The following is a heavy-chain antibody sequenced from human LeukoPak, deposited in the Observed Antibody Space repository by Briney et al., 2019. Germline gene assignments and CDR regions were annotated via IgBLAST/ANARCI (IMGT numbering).Heavy chain of an antibody. CDR2: INHSGST. CDR1: GRCFSGYY. Sequence: PSETLSLTCAVYGRCFSGYYWSWIRQPPGKGLEWIGEINHSGSTNYNPSLKSRVTISVDTSKNQFSLKLSSVTAADTAVYYCARDPPGSFSDYWGQGTLVTVSS. D-gene: IGHD3-10*01. CDR3: ARDPPGSFSDY. V-gene: IGHV4-34*01. J-gene: IGHJ4*02.